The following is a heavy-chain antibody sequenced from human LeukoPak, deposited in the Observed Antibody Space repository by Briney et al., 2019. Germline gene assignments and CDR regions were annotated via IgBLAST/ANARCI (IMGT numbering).Heavy chain of an antibody. D-gene: IGHD4-11*01. CDR3: ARTYSYRFDD. Sequence: SVKVSCKASGGTFSNYAISWVRQAPGQGLEWMGGIIPILGTAKCAQKFQGRVTITADESASTAYMELGSLRSEDTAVYYCARTYSYRFDDWGQGTLVTVSS. V-gene: IGHV1-69*13. J-gene: IGHJ4*02. CDR2: IIPILGTA. CDR1: GGTFSNYA.